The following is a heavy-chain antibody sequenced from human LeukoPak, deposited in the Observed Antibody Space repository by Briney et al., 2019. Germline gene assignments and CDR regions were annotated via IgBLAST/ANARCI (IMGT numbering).Heavy chain of an antibody. D-gene: IGHD5-18*01. CDR2: IYYDGNT. J-gene: IGHJ6*03. CDR3: ARGYSSGPYYYYYYMDV. V-gene: IGHV4-59*11. Sequence: SETLSLTCTVSGGSISGHYWSWIRQPPGKGLEWIGYIYYDGNTNYNPSLKSRVTISVDTSKNQFSLKLSSVTAADTAVYHCARGYSSGPYYYYYYMDVWGKGTTVTVSS. CDR1: GGSISGHY.